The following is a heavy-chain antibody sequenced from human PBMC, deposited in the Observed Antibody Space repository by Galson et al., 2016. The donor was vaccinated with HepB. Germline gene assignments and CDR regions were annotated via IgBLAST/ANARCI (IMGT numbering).Heavy chain of an antibody. Sequence: CAISGDSVSSNNAGWNWIRQSPSRGLEWLGRTYYRPKWSYDYADSVNSRITIQPDTTKNQFSLQLNSVTVEDTAVYYCTRVKELGMGSQSWGQGTLVIVSS. CDR3: TRVKELGMGSQS. CDR2: TYYRPKWSY. CDR1: GDSVSSNNAG. V-gene: IGHV6-1*01. D-gene: IGHD7-27*01. J-gene: IGHJ5*02.